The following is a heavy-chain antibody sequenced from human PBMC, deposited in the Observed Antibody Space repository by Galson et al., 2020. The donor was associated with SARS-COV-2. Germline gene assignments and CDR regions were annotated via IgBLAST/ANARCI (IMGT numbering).Heavy chain of an antibody. CDR2: ISGSGATT. Sequence: GGSLRLSCGASGFTFNNYAMSWVRQAPGKGLEWVSAISGSGATTYFADSVKGRFNISRDNSKNTVYLQMNSLRAEDTAVYYCAKTGGIVVAVVATRKAYYMDVWGKGTTVTVSS. J-gene: IGHJ6*03. D-gene: IGHD2-15*01. V-gene: IGHV3-23*01. CDR3: AKTGGIVVAVVATRKAYYMDV. CDR1: GFTFNNYA.